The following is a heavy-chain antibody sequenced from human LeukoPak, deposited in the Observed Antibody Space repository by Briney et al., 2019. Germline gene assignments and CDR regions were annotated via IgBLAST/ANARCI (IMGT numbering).Heavy chain of an antibody. D-gene: IGHD3-3*01. Sequence: PGGSLRLSCEASGFTFSSYAMSWVRQAPGKGLEWVSAISGSGGSTYYAHSVKGRFTISRDNSNNTLYLQMNSLRAEDTAVYYCAKDAFAWRLLEWLPYFDYWGQGTLVTVSS. J-gene: IGHJ4*02. CDR3: AKDAFAWRLLEWLPYFDY. CDR2: ISGSGGST. CDR1: GFTFSSYA. V-gene: IGHV3-23*01.